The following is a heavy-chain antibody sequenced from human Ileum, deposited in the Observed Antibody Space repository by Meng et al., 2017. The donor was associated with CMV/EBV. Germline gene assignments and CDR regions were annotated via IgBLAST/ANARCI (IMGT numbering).Heavy chain of an antibody. CDR1: GFSFSTYW. CDR3: ARFGLEAALDS. D-gene: IGHD6-13*01. J-gene: IGHJ4*02. Sequence: EVQLGEAGGGLVQPGQPLRLSCEASGFSFSTYWMRWVRQGPGKGLEWVANISPDGRNTYYVDSVKGRFTISRDNAKNSLYLQMNSLRAEDTALYYCARFGLEAALDSWGQGTLVTVSS. CDR2: ISPDGRNT. V-gene: IGHV3-7*04.